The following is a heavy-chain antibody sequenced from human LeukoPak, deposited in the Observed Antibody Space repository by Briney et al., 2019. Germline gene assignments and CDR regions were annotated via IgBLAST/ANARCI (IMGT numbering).Heavy chain of an antibody. V-gene: IGHV1-18*01. Sequence: ASVKVSCKASGYTFIRYGISWVRQAPGQGLEWMGWISAYTRNTNYAQNLRGRVTMTTDTSTSTAYMELRSLGSDDTAVYYCARDYGDSNYYSGADVWGQGTRSPSP. CDR1: GYTFIRYG. J-gene: IGHJ6*02. D-gene: IGHD4-17*01. CDR3: ARDYGDSNYYSGADV. CDR2: ISAYTRNT.